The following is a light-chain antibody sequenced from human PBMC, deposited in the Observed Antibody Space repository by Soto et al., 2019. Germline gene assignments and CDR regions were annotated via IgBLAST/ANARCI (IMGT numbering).Light chain of an antibody. CDR3: QQYNIWPPEVT. J-gene: IGKJ3*01. CDR2: GAS. Sequence: EKVMTQSPATLSVSPGESATLSCRASQSVNRNLAWYQQKPGQTPRLLIYGASTRAAGVPVRFSGSGSGTDFNLTISSLQSEDFAIYYCQQYNIWPPEVTFGPGTNVDIK. CDR1: QSVNRN. V-gene: IGKV3-15*01.